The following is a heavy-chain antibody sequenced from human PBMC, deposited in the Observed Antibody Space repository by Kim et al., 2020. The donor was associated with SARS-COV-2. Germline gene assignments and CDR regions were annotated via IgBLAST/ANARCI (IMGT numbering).Heavy chain of an antibody. J-gene: IGHJ4*02. Sequence: ASVKVSCKASGYTFTSYGISWVRQAPGQGLEWMGWISAYNGNTNYAQKLQGRVTMTTDTSTSTAYMELRSLRSDDTAVYYCARDWIQLWPALNYYFDYWGQGTLVTVSS. CDR3: ARDWIQLWPALNYYFDY. CDR1: GYTFTSYG. V-gene: IGHV1-18*01. D-gene: IGHD5-18*01. CDR2: ISAYNGNT.